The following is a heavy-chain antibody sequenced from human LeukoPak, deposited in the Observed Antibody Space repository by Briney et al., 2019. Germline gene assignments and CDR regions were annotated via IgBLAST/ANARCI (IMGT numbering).Heavy chain of an antibody. J-gene: IGHJ4*02. CDR1: GFTFSSYG. CDR2: ISYDGSKK. V-gene: IGHV3-30*18. CDR3: AKESYYGSGSLPDY. Sequence: PGGSLRLSCAASGFTFSSYGMHWVRQAPGKGLEWVVVISYDGSKKYYGDSVKGRFTISRDNSKNTMYLQMNSLRAEDTAVYYCAKESYYGSGSLPDYWGQGTLVTVSS. D-gene: IGHD3-10*01.